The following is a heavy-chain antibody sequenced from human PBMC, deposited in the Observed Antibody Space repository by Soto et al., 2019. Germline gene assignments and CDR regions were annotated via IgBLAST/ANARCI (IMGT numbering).Heavy chain of an antibody. D-gene: IGHD3-3*01. J-gene: IGHJ4*02. CDR1: GGSISSGGYY. CDR3: ARGSATIFEVVRENYFDY. V-gene: IGHV4-31*03. Sequence: SEALSLTCTVSGGSISSGGYYWSWIRQHPGKGLEWIGYIYYSGSTYYNPSLKSRVTISVDTSKNQFSLKLSSVTAADTAVYYCARGSATIFEVVRENYFDYWGQGTLVTVSS. CDR2: IYYSGST.